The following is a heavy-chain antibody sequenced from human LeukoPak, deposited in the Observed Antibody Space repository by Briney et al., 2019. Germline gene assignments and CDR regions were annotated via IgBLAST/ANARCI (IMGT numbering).Heavy chain of an antibody. CDR2: INPNSGAT. CDR1: GYTFTGYY. Sequence: ASVKLSCKASGYTFTGYYIHWMRQAPGQGLEWIGWINPNSGATSYAQNFQGRVTMTSDTSMRTVYVELRGLSFDDTDVFDCARDESSFLDYWGQGTLVIVSS. CDR3: ARDESSFLDY. V-gene: IGHV1-2*02. D-gene: IGHD3-22*01. J-gene: IGHJ4*02.